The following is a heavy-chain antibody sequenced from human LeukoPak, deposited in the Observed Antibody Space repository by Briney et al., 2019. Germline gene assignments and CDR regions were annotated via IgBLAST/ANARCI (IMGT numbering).Heavy chain of an antibody. CDR3: VRDLGGCSGDCHPY. Sequence: PGGSLRLSCAGSGFIFNNYWMGWVRQAPGKGLQWVASIIGEGHERHYVDSVKGRFTISRDNAKNSLFLQMDSLRVEDTAVHYCVRDLGGCSGDCHPYWGQGVLVTVSS. J-gene: IGHJ4*02. CDR1: GFIFNNYW. CDR2: IIGEGHER. V-gene: IGHV3-7*01. D-gene: IGHD2-21*01.